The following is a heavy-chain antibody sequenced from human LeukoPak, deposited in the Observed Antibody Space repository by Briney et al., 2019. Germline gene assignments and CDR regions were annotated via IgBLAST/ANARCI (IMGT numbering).Heavy chain of an antibody. CDR3: ACGAYYFDY. J-gene: IGHJ4*02. V-gene: IGHV4-59*01. CDR1: GGSIRSYY. CDR2: IYYSGHT. Sequence: SEALSLTCTVSGGSIRSYYWSCIRQPPGQGLEWIGYIYYSGHTHYNPSLKSRATISIDTSKNQFSLTLRSVTAADTAMYYCACGAYYFDYWGQGTLVTVSS. D-gene: IGHD1-26*01.